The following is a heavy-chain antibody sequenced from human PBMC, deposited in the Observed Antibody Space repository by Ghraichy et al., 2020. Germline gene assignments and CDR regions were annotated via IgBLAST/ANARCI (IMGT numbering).Heavy chain of an antibody. D-gene: IGHD1-26*01. V-gene: IGHV3-30*18. CDR1: GFTFSSYG. J-gene: IGHJ2*01. CDR3: AKVAGSGSFFGWYFDL. Sequence: GGSLRLSCAASGFTFSSYGMHWVRQAPGKGLEWVAVISYDGSNKYYADSVKGRFTISRDNSKNTLYLQMNSLRAEDTAVYYCAKVAGSGSFFGWYFDLWGRGTLVTVSS. CDR2: ISYDGSNK.